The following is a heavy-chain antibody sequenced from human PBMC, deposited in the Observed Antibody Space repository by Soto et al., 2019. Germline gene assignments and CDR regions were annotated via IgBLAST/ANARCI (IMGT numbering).Heavy chain of an antibody. D-gene: IGHD2-15*01. Sequence: GGSLRLSCAASGFTFSSFAMSWVRQAPGKGLEWVSAISGSGGSTYYADSVKGRFTISRDNSKNTLYLQMNSLRAEDTAVYYCAKDSSTLGVELLIDYWGQGTLVTVSS. J-gene: IGHJ4*02. V-gene: IGHV3-23*01. CDR2: ISGSGGST. CDR3: AKDSSTLGVELLIDY. CDR1: GFTFSSFA.